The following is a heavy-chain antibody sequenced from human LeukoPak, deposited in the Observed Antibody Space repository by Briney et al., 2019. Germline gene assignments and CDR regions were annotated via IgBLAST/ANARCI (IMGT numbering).Heavy chain of an antibody. J-gene: IGHJ4*02. CDR3: ARDIPSGFYTPDY. Sequence: GGSLRLSCVASGFTLSDYWMSWVRQAPGKGLEWVAEIETDGDKKNYVDSERGRFAFSRDNARNSLYLQMNSLTDEDTAVYYCARDIPSGFYTPDYWGRGTLVTVSS. D-gene: IGHD5-12*01. CDR1: GFTLSDYW. V-gene: IGHV3-7*01. CDR2: IETDGDKK.